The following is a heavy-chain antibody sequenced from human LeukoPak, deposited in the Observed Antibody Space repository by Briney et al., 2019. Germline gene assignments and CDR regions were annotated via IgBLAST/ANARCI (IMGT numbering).Heavy chain of an antibody. Sequence: PGGSLRLSCAASGFTFSSYGMHWVRQAPGKGLEWVAVISYDGSNKYYADSVKGRFTISRVNSKNTLYLQMNSLRAEDTAVYYCAIPHWYASYGDYEKVFDYWGQGTLVTVSS. CDR3: AIPHWYASYGDYEKVFDY. J-gene: IGHJ4*02. CDR2: ISYDGSNK. CDR1: GFTFSSYG. D-gene: IGHD4-17*01. V-gene: IGHV3-30*03.